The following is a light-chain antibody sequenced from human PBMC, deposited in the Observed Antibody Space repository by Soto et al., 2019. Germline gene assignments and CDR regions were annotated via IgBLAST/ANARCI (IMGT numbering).Light chain of an antibody. Sequence: VLTQSPATLFLSPGERATLSCRASQTVSRYLAWYQQKPGQAPRLLIYYASNRAPGIPARFSGSGSGTDYTLTISSLEPEDFAVYYCQLRSTWPLFTFGGGTKVEI. CDR1: QTVSRY. CDR2: YAS. CDR3: QLRSTWPLFT. V-gene: IGKV3-11*01. J-gene: IGKJ4*01.